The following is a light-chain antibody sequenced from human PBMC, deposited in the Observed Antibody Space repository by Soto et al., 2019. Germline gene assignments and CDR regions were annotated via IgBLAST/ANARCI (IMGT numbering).Light chain of an antibody. V-gene: IGKV3-20*01. J-gene: IGKJ5*01. CDR3: QQYDTSFLIT. CDR1: QSVSSNY. Sequence: ESVLMQSPGTLSLSPGERATLSCRASQSVSSNYFAWYQQKPGRAARLLIYGPSSRATGIPDRFSRSGSVTDFTLTISRLEPEDCSVYYCQQYDTSFLITFGQGTRLEI. CDR2: GPS.